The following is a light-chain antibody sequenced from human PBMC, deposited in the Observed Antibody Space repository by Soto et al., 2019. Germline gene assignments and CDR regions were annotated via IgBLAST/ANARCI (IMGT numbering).Light chain of an antibody. CDR3: MQALQSPRT. CDR1: QPLLNSNGFNY. CDR2: LGS. Sequence: DVVMTQSPLSLPVPPGEPASISCRSCQPLLNSNGFNYLDWYFQRPGQSPQLLIFLGSTRASGVPDRFSGSGSGTDFTLKISRVEAEDVGVYYCMQALQSPRTFGQGTKLEIK. J-gene: IGKJ2*02. V-gene: IGKV2-28*01.